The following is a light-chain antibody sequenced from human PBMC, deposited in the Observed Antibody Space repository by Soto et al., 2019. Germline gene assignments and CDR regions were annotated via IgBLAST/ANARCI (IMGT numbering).Light chain of an antibody. CDR3: QKYNTAPWT. J-gene: IGKJ1*01. CDR1: QGISNY. CDR2: ATS. V-gene: IGKV1-27*01. Sequence: DIQMTQSPSSLSASVGDRVTINCRASQGISNYLAWYQQKPGKVPKLLIYATSTLQSGVPSRFSGSGSGTDCTLSISSLQPEDVATYYCQKYNTAPWTFGQGTKVEIK.